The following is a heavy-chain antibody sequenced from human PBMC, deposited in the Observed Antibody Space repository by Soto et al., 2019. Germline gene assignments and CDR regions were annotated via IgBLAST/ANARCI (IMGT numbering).Heavy chain of an antibody. Sequence: ASVTVSCQASGYTFTSYGISLVRQAPGQGLEWMGWISAYNGNTNYAQKLQGRVTMTTDTSTSTAYMELRSLRSDDTAVYYCARDITMVRGVPPNNWFDPWGQGTLVTVSS. J-gene: IGHJ5*02. CDR2: ISAYNGNT. V-gene: IGHV1-18*01. CDR1: GYTFTSYG. CDR3: ARDITMVRGVPPNNWFDP. D-gene: IGHD3-10*01.